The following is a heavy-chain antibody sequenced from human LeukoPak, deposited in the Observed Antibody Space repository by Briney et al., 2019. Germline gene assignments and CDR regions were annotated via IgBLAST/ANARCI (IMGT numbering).Heavy chain of an antibody. D-gene: IGHD3-3*01. CDR2: ISGSGGST. CDR1: GFTFSSYA. V-gene: IGHV3-23*01. J-gene: IGHJ6*02. CDR3: AKKGVAQYDFWSGYLGMDV. Sequence: AGGSLRLSGAASGFTFSSYAMSWVRQAPGTGLEWVPAISGSGGSTYYADSVKGRFTISRDNSKNTLYLQMNSLRAEDTAVYYCAKKGVAQYDFWSGYLGMDVWGQGTTVTVSS.